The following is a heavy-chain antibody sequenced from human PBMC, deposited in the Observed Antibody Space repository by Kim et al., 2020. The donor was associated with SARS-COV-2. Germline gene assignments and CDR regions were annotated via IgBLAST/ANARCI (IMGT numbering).Heavy chain of an antibody. CDR3: ARPPAGGLGYYYGMDV. CDR2: IDPSDSYT. CDR1: GYSFTSYW. D-gene: IGHD3-16*01. V-gene: IGHV5-10-1*01. Sequence: GESLKISCKGSGYSFTSYWISWVRQMPGKGLEWMGRIDPSDSYTNYSPSFQGHVTISADKSISTAYLQWSSLKASDTAMYYCARPPAGGLGYYYGMDVWGQGTTVTVSS. J-gene: IGHJ6*02.